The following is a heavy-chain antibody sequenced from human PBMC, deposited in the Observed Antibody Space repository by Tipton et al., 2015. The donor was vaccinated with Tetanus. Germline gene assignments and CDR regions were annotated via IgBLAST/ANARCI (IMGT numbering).Heavy chain of an antibody. Sequence: TLSLTCAVSGGPISDYYWSWIRQPPGKGLEWIGEVSHTGSTNYNPSLKSRLTISIDSSKSQFSLRLTSVTAADTAVYYCAGEPGTPIFGVVLKGNDAFDIWGQGTMVTVSS. V-gene: IGHV4-34*01. CDR1: GGPISDYY. D-gene: IGHD3-3*02. CDR2: VSHTGST. J-gene: IGHJ3*02. CDR3: AGEPGTPIFGVVLKGNDAFDI.